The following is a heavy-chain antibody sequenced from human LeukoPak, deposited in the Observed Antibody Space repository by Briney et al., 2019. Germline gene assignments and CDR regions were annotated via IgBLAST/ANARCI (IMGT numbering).Heavy chain of an antibody. CDR1: GYTFTSYF. D-gene: IGHD1-26*01. J-gene: IGHJ4*02. CDR2: INPSGGST. Sequence: SVKVSCKASGYTFTSYFAQWVRQAPGQGLEWMGIINPSGGSTSYAQKFQGRVTMTRDMSTSTVYMELSSLRSEDTAVYYCARDGRELLPLGYWGQGTLVTVSS. CDR3: ARDGRELLPLGY. V-gene: IGHV1-46*01.